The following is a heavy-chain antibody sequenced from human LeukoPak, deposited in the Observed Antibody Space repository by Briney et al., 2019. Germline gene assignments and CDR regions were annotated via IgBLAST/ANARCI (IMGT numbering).Heavy chain of an antibody. V-gene: IGHV3-9*01. CDR1: GFTFDDYA. J-gene: IGHJ4*02. Sequence: PGRSLRLSCAASGFTFDDYAMHWVRQAPGEGLEWVSGISWDSGSIGYADSVKGRFTISRDNAKNSLYLQMNSLRAEDTALYYCAKVWSSGYQYYFDYWGQGTLVTVSS. D-gene: IGHD3-22*01. CDR2: ISWDSGSI. CDR3: AKVWSSGYQYYFDY.